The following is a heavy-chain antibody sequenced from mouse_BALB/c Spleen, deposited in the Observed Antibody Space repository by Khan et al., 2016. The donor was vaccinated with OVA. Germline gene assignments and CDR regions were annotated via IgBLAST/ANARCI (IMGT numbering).Heavy chain of an antibody. CDR2: INPHGCYT. Sequence: EVQLLQSGRDLVKPGGSLKLSCKASGYSFSGYGISWVLQSPGKRLEWIGRINPHGCYTFYNHKLKGQAIFSRDDASSTLYLQLRSLESEDSAMYFWARLLSGDFVYWGQGTPVTVSA. V-gene: IGHV5-6*01. D-gene: IGHD1-3*01. J-gene: IGHJ3*01. CDR1: GYSFSGYG. CDR3: ARLLSGDFVY.